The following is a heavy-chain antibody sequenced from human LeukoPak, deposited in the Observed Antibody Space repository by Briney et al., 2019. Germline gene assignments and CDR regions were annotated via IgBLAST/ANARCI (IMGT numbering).Heavy chain of an antibody. J-gene: IGHJ4*02. D-gene: IGHD5-24*01. Sequence: SETLSLTCTVSGGSISSYYGSWIRQPRGRGLEGIGYIDYRGSTNYNPSLKSRVTISVGTSKNQFSLTLGSVTAADTAVYYCARDGGLHTGGYFDYWGQGTLVTVSS. CDR3: ARDGGLHTGGYFDY. CDR2: IDYRGST. CDR1: GGSISSYY. V-gene: IGHV4-59*01.